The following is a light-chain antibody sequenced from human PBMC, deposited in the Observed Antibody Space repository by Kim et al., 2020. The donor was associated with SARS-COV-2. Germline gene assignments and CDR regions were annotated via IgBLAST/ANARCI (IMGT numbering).Light chain of an antibody. V-gene: IGKV3-11*01. CDR1: QSVSSH. CDR3: QQRSNWPPIT. J-gene: IGKJ5*01. Sequence: SPGERATLSCRARQSVSSHFAWYQQKPGQAPRLLIYDASNRATGIPARFSGSGSGTDFTLTISSLEPEDFAVYYCQQRSNWPPITFGQGTRLEIK. CDR2: DAS.